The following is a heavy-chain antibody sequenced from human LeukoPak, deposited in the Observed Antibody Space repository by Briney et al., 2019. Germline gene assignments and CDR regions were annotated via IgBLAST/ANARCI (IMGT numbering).Heavy chain of an antibody. V-gene: IGHV1-69*05. Sequence: SVKVSCKAFGGTFSSYAISWVRQAPGQGLEWMGGIIPIFGTANYAQKFQGRVTITRDTSASTAYMELSSLRSEDTAVYYCARVGTATTYYYYYGMDVWGQGTTVTVSS. CDR3: ARVGTATTYYYYYGMDV. D-gene: IGHD4-17*01. CDR1: GGTFSSYA. J-gene: IGHJ6*02. CDR2: IIPIFGTA.